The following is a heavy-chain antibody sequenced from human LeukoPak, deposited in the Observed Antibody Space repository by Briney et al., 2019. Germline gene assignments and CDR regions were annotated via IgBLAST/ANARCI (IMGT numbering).Heavy chain of an antibody. D-gene: IGHD2/OR15-2a*01. J-gene: IGHJ4*02. CDR1: GFTFSSYG. CDR2: ISYDGSNK. Sequence: GGSLRLSCAASGFTFSSYGMHWVRQAPGKGLEWVAVISYDGSNKYYADSVKGRFTISRDNSKNTLYLQMNSLRAEDTAVYYCVSFYETYWGRGTLVTVSS. CDR3: VSFYETY. V-gene: IGHV3-30*03.